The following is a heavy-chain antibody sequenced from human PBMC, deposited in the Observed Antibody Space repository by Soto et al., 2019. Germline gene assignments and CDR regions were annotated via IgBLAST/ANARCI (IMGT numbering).Heavy chain of an antibody. CDR3: AKDPPSEKLQPDYGMDV. CDR1: GLTFSTSA. V-gene: IGHV3-23*01. CDR2: ISASGRST. Sequence: PGGSLRLSXAASGLTFSTSAMSWVRQAPGKGLEWVSLISASGRSTDYADSVKGRFTISRDNSKSTVYLQMNSLRADDTAVYYCAKDPPSEKLQPDYGMDVWGQGTTVTVSS. D-gene: IGHD2-15*01. J-gene: IGHJ6*02.